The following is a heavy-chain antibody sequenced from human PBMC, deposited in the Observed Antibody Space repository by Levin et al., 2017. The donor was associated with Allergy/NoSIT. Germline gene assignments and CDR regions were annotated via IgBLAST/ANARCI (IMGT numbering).Heavy chain of an antibody. CDR1: GFTFDDYG. Sequence: GGSLRLSCAASGFTFDDYGMSWVRQAPGKGLEWVSGINWNGGSTGYADSVKGRFTISRDNAKNSLYLQMNSLRAEDTALYYCARDRIAARRGNYYYYGMDVWGQGTTVTVSS. CDR2: INWNGGST. J-gene: IGHJ6*02. CDR3: ARDRIAARRGNYYYYGMDV. D-gene: IGHD6-6*01. V-gene: IGHV3-20*04.